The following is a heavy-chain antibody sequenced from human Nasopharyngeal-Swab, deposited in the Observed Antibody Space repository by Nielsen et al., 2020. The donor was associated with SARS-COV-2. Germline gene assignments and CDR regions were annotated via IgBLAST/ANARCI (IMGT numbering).Heavy chain of an antibody. D-gene: IGHD3-10*01. CDR2: IYSGGST. V-gene: IGHV3-53*01. CDR3: ARGGLWFGASYYFDY. J-gene: IGHJ4*02. Sequence: GESLKISCAASGLTVSSNYMSWVRQAPGKGLEWVSVIYSGGSTYYADSVKGRFTISRDNSKNTLYLQMNSLRAEDTAVYYCARGGLWFGASYYFDYWGQGTLVTVSS. CDR1: GLTVSSNY.